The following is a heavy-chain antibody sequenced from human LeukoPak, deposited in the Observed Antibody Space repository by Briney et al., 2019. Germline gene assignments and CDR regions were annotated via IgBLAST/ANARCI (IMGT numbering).Heavy chain of an antibody. Sequence: PGGSLRLSCAASGFTFSSYEMNWVRQAPGKGLEWLSSISSSSSVINYADSVKGRFTISRDNGKNSLYLQMNSLRVEDTAVYYCVRGRESDKWGQGTLVTVSS. V-gene: IGHV3-48*01. CDR2: ISSSSSVI. CDR3: VRGRESDK. CDR1: GFTFSSYE. J-gene: IGHJ4*02.